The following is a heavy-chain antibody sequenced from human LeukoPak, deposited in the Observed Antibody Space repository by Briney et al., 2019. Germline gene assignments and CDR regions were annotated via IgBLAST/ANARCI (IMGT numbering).Heavy chain of an antibody. V-gene: IGHV1-69*13. J-gene: IGHJ4*02. CDR1: GGTFSSYA. D-gene: IGHD3-22*01. CDR2: IIPIFGTA. Sequence: ASVKVSCKASGGTFSSYAISWVRQAPGQGLEWMGGIIPIFGTANYAQKFQGRVTITADESTSTAYMELSSLRSEDTAAYYCARNYYDSSGYYSFPFDYWGQGTLVTVSS. CDR3: ARNYYDSSGYYSFPFDY.